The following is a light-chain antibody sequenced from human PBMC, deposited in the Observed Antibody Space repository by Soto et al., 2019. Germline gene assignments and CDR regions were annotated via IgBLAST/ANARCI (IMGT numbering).Light chain of an antibody. Sequence: QSVLTQPPSVSEAPRQRVTISCSGSSSNIGNNAVNWYQQLPGKAPKLLIYYDDLLPSGVSDRFSGSKSGTSASLAISGLQSEDEADYYWAAWDDSLNGPVFGTGTKLTVL. J-gene: IGLJ1*01. CDR1: SSNIGNNA. V-gene: IGLV1-36*01. CDR3: AAWDDSLNGPV. CDR2: YDD.